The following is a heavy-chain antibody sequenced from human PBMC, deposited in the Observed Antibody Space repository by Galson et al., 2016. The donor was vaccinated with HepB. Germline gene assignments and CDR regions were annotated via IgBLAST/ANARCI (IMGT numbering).Heavy chain of an antibody. CDR3: SRSYCHGDCRYDY. D-gene: IGHD2-21*02. CDR1: GFTFSYYY. J-gene: IGHJ4*03. V-gene: IGHV3-11*06. CDR2: VASSGTHT. Sequence: SLRLSCAASGFTFSYYYMNWIRQSPGKGLEWVSYVASSGTHTHYAESVKGRFTISRDNAKNTLYLELNSLRDEDTAVYYCSRSYCHGDCRYDYWGQGTLVTVSS.